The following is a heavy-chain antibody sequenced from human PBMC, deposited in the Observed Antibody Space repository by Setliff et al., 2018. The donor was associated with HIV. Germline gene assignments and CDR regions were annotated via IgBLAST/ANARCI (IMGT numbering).Heavy chain of an antibody. CDR1: GFTFGSNY. CDR2: IYSGGNS. J-gene: IGHJ6*03. D-gene: IGHD3-22*01. CDR3: ARAEFYYDLPHYYYFMDV. Sequence: PGESLKISCAASGFTFGSNYMSRVRQAPGKGLEWVSVIYSGGNSYYADSVKGRFTISKDISKNTLYLQMNSLRAEDTAVYYCARAEFYYDLPHYYYFMDVWGKGTTVTVSS. V-gene: IGHV3-66*01.